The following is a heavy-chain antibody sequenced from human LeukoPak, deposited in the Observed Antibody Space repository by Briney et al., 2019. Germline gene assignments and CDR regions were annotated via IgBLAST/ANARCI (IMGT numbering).Heavy chain of an antibody. CDR1: GFTFSDFW. V-gene: IGHV3-7*04. CDR3: ARASAPDRVATTAVDN. J-gene: IGHJ4*02. CDR2: IKEDGSET. D-gene: IGHD5-12*01. Sequence: GSLRLSCAASGFTFSDFWMTWVRQAPGSGLEWVANIKEDGSETYYLDSVKGRFIISRDDANNSLYLHMNSLRVEDTAVYYCARASAPDRVATTAVDNWGKGTLVTVSS.